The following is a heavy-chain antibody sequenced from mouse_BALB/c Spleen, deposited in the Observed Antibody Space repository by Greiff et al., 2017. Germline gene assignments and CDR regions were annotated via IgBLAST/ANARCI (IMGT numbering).Heavy chain of an antibody. Sequence: EVKLQESGPSLVKPSQTLSLTCSVTGDSLTSGYWNWIRKFPGNKLEYMGYISYSGSTYYNPSLKSRISITRDTSKNQYYLQLNSVTTEDTATYYCARSSYSYAMDYWGQGTSVTVSS. CDR2: ISYSGST. CDR3: ARSSYSYAMDY. J-gene: IGHJ4*01. CDR1: GDSLTSGY. V-gene: IGHV3-8*02. D-gene: IGHD2-12*01.